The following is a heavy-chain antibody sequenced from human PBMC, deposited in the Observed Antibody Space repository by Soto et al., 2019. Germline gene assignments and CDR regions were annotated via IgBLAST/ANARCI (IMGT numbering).Heavy chain of an antibody. V-gene: IGHV4-59*01. Sequence: SETLSLTCTVSGGSINDYYWNWIRKPPGKGLEWLGYIYYSGSTNYSPALKSRVTISVDTSKNQFSLKLTSVTAADTAVYYCARGVPITGYSSSWYENWFDPWGKGTLVTVAS. CDR2: IYYSGST. CDR3: ARGVPITGYSSSWYENWFDP. CDR1: GGSINDYY. D-gene: IGHD6-13*01. J-gene: IGHJ5*02.